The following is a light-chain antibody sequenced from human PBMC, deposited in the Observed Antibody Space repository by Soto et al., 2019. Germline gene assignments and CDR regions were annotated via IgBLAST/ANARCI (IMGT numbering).Light chain of an antibody. CDR1: QTVDKF. J-gene: IGKJ5*01. Sequence: EIELTQSPATLSLSPGETATLSCRASQTVDKFLAWYQQRPGQPPRLLIFDSSNRATGVPVRVSGSGSGTVFTLTIGSLEPEDSAVYYCQQRKNWPPITFGQGTRLEIK. CDR3: QQRKNWPPIT. CDR2: DSS. V-gene: IGKV3-11*01.